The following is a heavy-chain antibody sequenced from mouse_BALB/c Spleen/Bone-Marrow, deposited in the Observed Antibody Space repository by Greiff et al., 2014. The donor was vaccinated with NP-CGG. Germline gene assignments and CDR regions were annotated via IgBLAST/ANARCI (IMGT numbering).Heavy chain of an antibody. CDR2: IWADGST. V-gene: IGHV2-9*02. CDR1: GFSLTSYG. J-gene: IGHJ4*01. Sequence: VQLVESGPGLVAPSQSLSITCTVSGFSLTSYGVHWVRQPPEKGLEWLGVIWADGSTNYNSALMSRLSIRKDNSKSQVFLKMNSLQTDDTAMYYCARITTATGAMDYWGQGTSVTVSS. D-gene: IGHD1-2*01. CDR3: ARITTATGAMDY.